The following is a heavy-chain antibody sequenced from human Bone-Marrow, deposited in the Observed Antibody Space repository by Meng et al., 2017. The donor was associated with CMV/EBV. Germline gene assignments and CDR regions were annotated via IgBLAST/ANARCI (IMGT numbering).Heavy chain of an antibody. D-gene: IGHD3-3*01. V-gene: IGHV4-39*07. CDR1: GGSITISNYY. CDR2: VHHSGST. CDR3: ARVTYYDFWSGYYIDYYYGMDV. J-gene: IGHJ6*02. Sequence: GSLRLSCAVSGGSITISNYYWAWIRQPPGKGLEWIGSVHHSGSTYYNPSLKSRITISVDTSKNQFSLKLSSVTAADTAVYYCARVTYYDFWSGYYIDYYYGMDVWGQGTTVTVSS.